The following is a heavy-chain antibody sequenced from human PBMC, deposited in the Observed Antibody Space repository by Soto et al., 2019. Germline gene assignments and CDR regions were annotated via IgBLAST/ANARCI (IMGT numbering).Heavy chain of an antibody. CDR2: ISHDETTK. CDR3: ATIGPYSGSYSDY. V-gene: IGHV3-30-3*01. Sequence: PLGVLRLSCAASGFTFSNYAMHWARQAPGKGLEWVAVISHDETTKYYVDSVKGRFTISRDNSKNTLYLQMNSLRVEDTALYYCATIGPYSGSYSDYWGQGTLVTVSS. J-gene: IGHJ4*02. D-gene: IGHD1-26*01. CDR1: GFTFSNYA.